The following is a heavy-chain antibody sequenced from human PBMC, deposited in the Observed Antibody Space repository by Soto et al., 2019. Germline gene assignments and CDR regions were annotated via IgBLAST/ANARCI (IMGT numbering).Heavy chain of an antibody. D-gene: IGHD3-10*01. CDR3: ARGYRAVRGVNPVCYFDY. J-gene: IGHJ4*02. V-gene: IGHV3-23*01. CDR2: ISGSGGST. Sequence: EVQLLESGGGLVQPGGSLRLSCAASGFTFSSYAMSWVRQAPGKGLEWVSAISGSGGSTYYADSVKGRFTISRDNSKNPLDLRHNSLRAEDAPVYSCARGYRAVRGVNPVCYFDYWGQGTLVTVSS. CDR1: GFTFSSYA.